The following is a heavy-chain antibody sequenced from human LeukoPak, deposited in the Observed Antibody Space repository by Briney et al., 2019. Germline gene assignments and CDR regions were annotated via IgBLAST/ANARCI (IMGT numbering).Heavy chain of an antibody. CDR2: TIPILGIA. Sequence: GASVKVSCKASGGTFSSYAISWVRQAPGQGLEWMGRTIPILGIANYAQKFQGRVTITADKSTSTAYMELSSLRSEDTAVYYCARDGVGATNYWGQGTLVTVSS. J-gene: IGHJ4*02. CDR3: ARDGVGATNY. V-gene: IGHV1-69*04. CDR1: GGTFSSYA. D-gene: IGHD1-26*01.